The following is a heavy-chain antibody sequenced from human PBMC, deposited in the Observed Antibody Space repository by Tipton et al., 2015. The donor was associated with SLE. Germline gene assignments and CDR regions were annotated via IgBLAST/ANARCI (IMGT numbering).Heavy chain of an antibody. V-gene: IGHV4-59*12. CDR3: ARAPGLDRDYYYYYYMDV. Sequence: TLSLTCTVSGDSIISSYWSWIRQPPGKGLEWIGYIYYSGTTNYNPSLKSRVTISVDTSKNQFSLKLSSVTAADTAVYYCARAPGLDRDYYYYYYMDVWGKGTTVTVSS. CDR1: GDSIISSY. D-gene: IGHD3/OR15-3a*01. J-gene: IGHJ6*03. CDR2: IYYSGTT.